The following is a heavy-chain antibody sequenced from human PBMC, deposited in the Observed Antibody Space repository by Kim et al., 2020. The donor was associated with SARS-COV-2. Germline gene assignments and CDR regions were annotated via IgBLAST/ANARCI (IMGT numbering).Heavy chain of an antibody. Sequence: SETLSLTCTVSGGSISSSSYYWGWIRQPPGKGLEWIGSIYYSGSTYYNPSLKSRVTISVDTSKNQFSLKLSSVTAADTAVYYCARRGYGSGSYEVDDWGQGTLVTVSS. CDR2: IYYSGST. D-gene: IGHD3-10*01. CDR3: ARRGYGSGSYEVDD. V-gene: IGHV4-39*01. CDR1: GGSISSSSYY. J-gene: IGHJ4*02.